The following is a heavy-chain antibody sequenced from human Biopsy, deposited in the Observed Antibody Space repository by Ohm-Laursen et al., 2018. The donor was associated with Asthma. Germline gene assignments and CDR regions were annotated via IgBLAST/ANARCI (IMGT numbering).Heavy chain of an antibody. CDR3: ARSDCGSGGYCYIPFYF. D-gene: IGHD2-21*02. Sequence: SLRLSCSASGFTFSSYGMHWVRQAPGKGLEWVALISNDGSSKYYADSVKGRFTISRDISKNTLYLQMNSLRAEDTAVYYCARSDCGSGGYCYIPFYFWGQGTLVTVSS. CDR2: ISNDGSSK. CDR1: GFTFSSYG. V-gene: IGHV3-30*03. J-gene: IGHJ4*02.